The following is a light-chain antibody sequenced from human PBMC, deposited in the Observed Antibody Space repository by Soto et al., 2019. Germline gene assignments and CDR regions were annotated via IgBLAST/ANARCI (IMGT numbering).Light chain of an antibody. Sequence: EIVLTQSPATLSLSPGERATLSCRASQSVSSYLAWYQQKPGQAPRLLIYGISTRAAGIPARFSGSGSGTEFTLTISSLQSEDFAVYYCQQYNNWPRTFGQGTKVDNK. V-gene: IGKV3-15*01. CDR2: GIS. CDR1: QSVSSY. CDR3: QQYNNWPRT. J-gene: IGKJ1*01.